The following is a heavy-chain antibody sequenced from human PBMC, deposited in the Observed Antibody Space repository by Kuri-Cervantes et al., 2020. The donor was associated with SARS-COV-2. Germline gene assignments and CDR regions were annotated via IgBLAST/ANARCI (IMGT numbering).Heavy chain of an antibody. V-gene: IGHV2-5*01. CDR3: AHFIAAAPRSTYWYFDL. Sequence: SGPTLVKPTQTLTLTCTFSGFSLSTSGVGVGWIRQPPGKALEWLALIYWNDDKRYSPSLKGRLTITKDTSKNQVVLTMTNMDPVDTATYYCAHFIAAAPRSTYWYFDLWGRGTLVTVSS. CDR2: IYWNDDK. D-gene: IGHD6-6*01. CDR1: GFSLSTSGVG. J-gene: IGHJ2*01.